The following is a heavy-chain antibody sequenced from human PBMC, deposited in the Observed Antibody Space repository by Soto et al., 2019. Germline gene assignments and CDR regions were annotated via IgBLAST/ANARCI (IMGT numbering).Heavy chain of an antibody. CDR1: GFTFSSYG. Sequence: QVQLVESGGGVVQPGRSLRLSCAASGFTFSSYGMHWVRQAPGKGLEWVAVIWYDGSNKYYADSVKGRFTISRDNSKNTLYLQMNSLRAEDTAVYYCARETTTYSMDVWGQGTTVTVSS. CDR3: ARETTTYSMDV. J-gene: IGHJ6*02. V-gene: IGHV3-33*01. D-gene: IGHD1-7*01. CDR2: IWYDGSNK.